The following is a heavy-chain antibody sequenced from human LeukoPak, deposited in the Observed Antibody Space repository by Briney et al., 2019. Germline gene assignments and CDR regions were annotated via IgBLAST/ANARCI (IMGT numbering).Heavy chain of an antibody. Sequence: GGSLRLSCAASGFTFSSYGMHRVRQAPGKGLEWVAVISYDGSNKYYADSVKGRFTISRDNPKNTLYLQMNSLRAEDTAVYYCAKAVRTYYDFWSGYCGYWGQGTLVTVSS. V-gene: IGHV3-30*18. CDR1: GFTFSSYG. D-gene: IGHD3-3*01. CDR3: AKAVRTYYDFWSGYCGY. CDR2: ISYDGSNK. J-gene: IGHJ4*02.